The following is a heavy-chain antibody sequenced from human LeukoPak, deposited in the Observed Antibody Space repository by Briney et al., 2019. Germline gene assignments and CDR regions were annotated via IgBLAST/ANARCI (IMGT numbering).Heavy chain of an antibody. Sequence: SETLSLTCTVSGGSISSYYWSWIRQPPGKGLEWIGSIYYSGSAYYNPSLKSRVTISVDTSKNQFSLKLSSVTAADTAVYYCARGSSGYYSRLWYFDYWGQGTLVTVSS. CDR3: ARGSSGYYSRLWYFDY. V-gene: IGHV4-39*01. CDR1: GGSISSYY. CDR2: IYYSGSA. D-gene: IGHD3-22*01. J-gene: IGHJ4*02.